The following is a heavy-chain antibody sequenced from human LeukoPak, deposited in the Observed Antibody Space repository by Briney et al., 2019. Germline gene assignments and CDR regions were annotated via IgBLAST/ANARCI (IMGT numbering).Heavy chain of an antibody. J-gene: IGHJ5*02. Sequence: SETLSLTCAVYGGSLSGYYWSWIRQPPGKGLEWIGEIDNSGTANYNPSLKSRVTISIDTSRSHFSLKLTSVTAADTAVYYCARGRYGDYLWGQGTLVTVSS. CDR2: IDNSGTA. CDR1: GGSLSGYY. CDR3: ARGRYGDYL. V-gene: IGHV4-34*01. D-gene: IGHD4-17*01.